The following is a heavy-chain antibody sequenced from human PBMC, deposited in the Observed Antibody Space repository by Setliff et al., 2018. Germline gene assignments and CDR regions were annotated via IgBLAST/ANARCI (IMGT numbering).Heavy chain of an antibody. Sequence: ASVKVSCKASGGTFGDYGITWVRQAPGQGLEWMGGIILIFDRKKYAQKCQGRVTITADKSTSTAYMELSSLKSEDTAVYYCARAAGSLTSDEYFHHWGQGTLVTVSS. V-gene: IGHV1-69*06. CDR3: ARAAGSLTSDEYFHH. CDR2: IILIFDRK. D-gene: IGHD6-25*01. CDR1: GGTFGDYG. J-gene: IGHJ1*01.